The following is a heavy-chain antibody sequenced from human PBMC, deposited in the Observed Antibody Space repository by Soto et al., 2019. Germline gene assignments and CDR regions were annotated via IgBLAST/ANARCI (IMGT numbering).Heavy chain of an antibody. V-gene: IGHV3-23*01. J-gene: IGHJ4*02. D-gene: IGHD5-18*01. CDR1: GFTFTSFA. Sequence: EVQLLESGGDLVQPGGSLRLSCAASGFTFTSFAMSWVRQAPGKGLEWISCMSGSGNEIYYADSVKGRFTISRDNPKNTVYLHMSSLRAEDTAVYYCAKDALYNYEKLYYWGQGTLVTVSS. CDR2: MSGSGNEI. CDR3: AKDALYNYEKLYY.